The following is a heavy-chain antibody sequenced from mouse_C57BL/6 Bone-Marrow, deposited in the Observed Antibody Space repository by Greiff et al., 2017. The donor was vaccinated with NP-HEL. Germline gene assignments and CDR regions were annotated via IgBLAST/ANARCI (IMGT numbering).Heavy chain of an antibody. J-gene: IGHJ1*03. CDR1: GYTFTSYW. Sequence: QVQLKQSGAELVKPGASVKMSCKASGYTFTSYWITWVKQRPGQGLEWIGDIYPGSGSTNYNEKFKSKATLTVETSSSTAYMQLSSLTSEDSAVYYCARWGFTTVVDWYFDVWGTGTTVTVSS. D-gene: IGHD1-1*01. V-gene: IGHV1-55*01. CDR3: ARWGFTTVVDWYFDV. CDR2: IYPGSGST.